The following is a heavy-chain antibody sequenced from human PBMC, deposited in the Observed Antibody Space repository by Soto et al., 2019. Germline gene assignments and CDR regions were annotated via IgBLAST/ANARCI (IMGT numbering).Heavy chain of an antibody. CDR1: GFIFSNYA. D-gene: IGHD2-8*01. Sequence: AGGSLRLSCAVSGFIFSNYAMTWVRQAPGKGLEWVSAISGGGGSTYYADSVKGRFTISRDNSKNTLYLQINSLRAEDTAVYYCERGGNGHEVPHWGQGTLVTVSS. J-gene: IGHJ4*02. CDR3: ERGGNGHEVPH. V-gene: IGHV3-23*01. CDR2: ISGGGGST.